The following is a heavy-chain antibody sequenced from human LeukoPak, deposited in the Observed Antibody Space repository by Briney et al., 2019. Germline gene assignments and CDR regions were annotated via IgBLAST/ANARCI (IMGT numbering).Heavy chain of an antibody. CDR2: IPYDGSNK. V-gene: IGHV3-30-3*01. D-gene: IGHD3-22*01. J-gene: IGHJ3*02. CDR1: GFTFSSYA. Sequence: PGRSLRLSCAASGFTFSSYAMHWVRQAPGKGLEWVAVIPYDGSNKYYADSVKGRFTFSRDNSKNTLYLQMNSLRAEDTAVYYCAREGIVVAPLAFDIWGQGTMVTVSS. CDR3: AREGIVVAPLAFDI.